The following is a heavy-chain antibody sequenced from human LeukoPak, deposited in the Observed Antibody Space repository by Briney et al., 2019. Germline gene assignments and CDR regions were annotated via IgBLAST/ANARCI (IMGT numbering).Heavy chain of an antibody. Sequence: PSETLSLTCVVYGGSFSGYYWSWIRQPPGKGLEWIGEINHSGSTNYNPSLKSRVTISVDTSKNQFSLKLSSVTAADTAVYYCARHLPGATWFDPWGQGTQVTVSS. D-gene: IGHD1-26*01. CDR2: INHSGST. CDR1: GGSFSGYY. J-gene: IGHJ5*02. V-gene: IGHV4-34*01. CDR3: ARHLPGATWFDP.